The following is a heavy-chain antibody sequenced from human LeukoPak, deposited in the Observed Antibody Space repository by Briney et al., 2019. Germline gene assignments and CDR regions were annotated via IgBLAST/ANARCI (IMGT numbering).Heavy chain of an antibody. J-gene: IGHJ6*03. CDR2: IIPIFGTA. V-gene: IGHV1-69*05. CDR3: ARDPRYGDYVTDYYYYMDV. Sequence: SVKVSCKASGGTFSSYAISWVRQAPGQWLEWMGGIIPIFGTANYAQKFQGRVTITTDESTSTAYMELSSLRSEDTAVYYCARDPRYGDYVTDYYYYMDVWGKGTTVTVSS. D-gene: IGHD4-17*01. CDR1: GGTFSSYA.